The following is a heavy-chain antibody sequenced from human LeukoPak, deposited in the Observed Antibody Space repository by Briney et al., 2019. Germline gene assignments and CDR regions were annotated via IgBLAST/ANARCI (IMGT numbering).Heavy chain of an antibody. CDR1: GYRFTSEW. CDR2: IYPGDSDT. Sequence: GESLKISCKASGYRFTSEWIAWVRQMPGKGMEWMGIIYPGDSDTRYSPSFQGQVTISADKSISTAYLQWSSLKASDTAIYYCARHPFDWGQGTLVTVSS. J-gene: IGHJ4*02. CDR3: ARHPFD. V-gene: IGHV5-51*01.